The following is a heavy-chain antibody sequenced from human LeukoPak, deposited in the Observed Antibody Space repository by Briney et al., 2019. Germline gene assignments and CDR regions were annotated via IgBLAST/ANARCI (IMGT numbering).Heavy chain of an antibody. J-gene: IGHJ4*02. CDR1: GFTFSSYG. D-gene: IGHD3-3*01. CDR3: AASYDFWSGSTSFDY. Sequence: GGSLRLSCAASGFTFSSYGMHWVRQAPGKGLEWVAVIWYDGSNKYYADSVKGRFTISRDNSKNTLYLRMNSLRAEDTAVYYCAASYDFWSGSTSFDYWGQGTLVTVSS. CDR2: IWYDGSNK. V-gene: IGHV3-33*01.